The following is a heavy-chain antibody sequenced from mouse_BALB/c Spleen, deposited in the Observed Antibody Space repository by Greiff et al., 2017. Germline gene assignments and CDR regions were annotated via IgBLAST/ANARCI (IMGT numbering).Heavy chain of an antibody. V-gene: IGHV14-3*02. D-gene: IGHD3-1*01. J-gene: IGHJ4*01. CDR1: GFNIKDTY. CDR2: IDPANGNT. CDR3: ARSGSGPNYYAMDY. Sequence: DVQLQESGAELVKPGASVKLSCTASGFNIKDTYMHWVKQRPEQGLEWIGRIDPANGNTKYDPKFQGKATITADTSSNTAYLQLSSLTSEDTAVYYCARSGSGPNYYAMDYWGQGTSVTVSS.